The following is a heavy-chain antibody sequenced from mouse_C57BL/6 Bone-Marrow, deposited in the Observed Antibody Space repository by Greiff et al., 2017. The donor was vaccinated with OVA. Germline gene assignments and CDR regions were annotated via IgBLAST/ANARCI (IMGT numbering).Heavy chain of an antibody. CDR2: IYPECGVG. V-gene: IGHV14-4*01. Sequence: DVKLQESGAELVRPGASVKLSCTASGFTFNDDYMHWVKQRPEQGLEWIGWIYPECGVGGHASKFQGKATITADTSSNTAYLQLSSLASEDTAVYYGTQFLRYYFDYWGQGTTLTVSS. CDR3: TQFLRYYFDY. J-gene: IGHJ2*01. D-gene: IGHD1-1*01. CDR1: GFTFNDDY.